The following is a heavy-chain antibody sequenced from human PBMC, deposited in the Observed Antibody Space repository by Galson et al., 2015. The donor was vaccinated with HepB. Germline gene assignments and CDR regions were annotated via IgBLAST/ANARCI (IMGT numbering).Heavy chain of an antibody. V-gene: IGHV3-74*01. CDR1: GFTFSSYW. J-gene: IGHJ3*02. Sequence: SLRLSCAASGFTFSSYWMHWVRQAPGKGLVWVSRINSDGSSTSYADSVKGQFTISRDNAKNTLYLQMNSLRAEDTAVYYCASPRGYSSGWYEGAFDIWGQGTMVTVSS. D-gene: IGHD6-19*01. CDR3: ASPRGYSSGWYEGAFDI. CDR2: INSDGSST.